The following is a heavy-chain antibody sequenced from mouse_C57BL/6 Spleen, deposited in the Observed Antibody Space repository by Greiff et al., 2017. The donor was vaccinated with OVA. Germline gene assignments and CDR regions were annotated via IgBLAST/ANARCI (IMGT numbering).Heavy chain of an antibody. D-gene: IGHD2-5*01. CDR3: TRVGAYSSYAMDY. CDR2: ISSGGDYI. V-gene: IGHV5-9-1*02. J-gene: IGHJ4*01. Sequence: EVKVVESGEGLVKPGGSLKLSCAASGFTFSSYAMSWVRQTPEKRLEWVAYISSGGDYIYYADTVKGRFTLSRDNARTTLYLQMSSLKSEDTAMYYCTRVGAYSSYAMDYWGQGTSVTVSS. CDR1: GFTFSSYA.